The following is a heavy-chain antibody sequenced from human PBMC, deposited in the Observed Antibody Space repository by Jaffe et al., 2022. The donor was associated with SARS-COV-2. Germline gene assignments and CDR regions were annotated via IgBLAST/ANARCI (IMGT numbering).Heavy chain of an antibody. J-gene: IGHJ6*03. CDR2: ISPGSSDR. CDR3: ARDGLWFGYTHYYYMDV. D-gene: IGHD3-10*01. Sequence: EAQLVESGGGLVKPGGSLRLSCAASGFVFSSYRMNWVRQAPGEGLEWVSSISPGSSDRFYADSVKGRFTISRDDANNSLVLQMDSLRAEDTAVYYCARDGLWFGYTHYYYMDVWGKGTTVTVSS. V-gene: IGHV3-21*06. CDR1: GFVFSSYR.